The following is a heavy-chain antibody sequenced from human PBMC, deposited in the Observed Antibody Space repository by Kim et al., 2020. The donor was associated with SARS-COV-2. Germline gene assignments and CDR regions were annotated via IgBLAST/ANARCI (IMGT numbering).Heavy chain of an antibody. CDR3: ARTRITMIVVVTHFDY. D-gene: IGHD3-22*01. Sequence: PSLKSRVTIAVDTSKNQFSLKLSSVTAADTAMYYCARTRITMIVVVTHFDYWGQGTLVTVSS. J-gene: IGHJ4*02. V-gene: IGHV4-31*02.